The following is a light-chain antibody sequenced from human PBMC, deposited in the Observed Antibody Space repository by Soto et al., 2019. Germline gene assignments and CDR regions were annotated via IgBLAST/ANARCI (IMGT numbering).Light chain of an antibody. CDR1: QNINSY. V-gene: IGKV1-39*01. CDR2: AAS. CDR3: QQSYSTPLYT. J-gene: IGKJ2*01. Sequence: DIQMTQSPSSLSASVGDRVTITCRASQNINSYLNWYQQQPGKAPKLLIYAASSLQSGVPSRFSGSGSGTDFTLTISSLQPEDFVTYYCQQSYSTPLYTFGQGTRLEIK.